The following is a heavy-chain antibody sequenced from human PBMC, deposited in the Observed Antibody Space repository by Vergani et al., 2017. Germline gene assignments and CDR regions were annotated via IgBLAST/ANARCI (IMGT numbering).Heavy chain of an antibody. Sequence: DVQLVQSGAEVKKPGATMKISCKVSGYTFTDHYMHWVKQAPGKGLEWMGLVDPEDGETIYAEKFKGRVTIAADTSTDTVHLELGSLRSEDTAVYYCATPQTVTTGGMEVWGQGTTVIVSS. CDR2: VDPEDGET. CDR3: ATPQTVTTGGMEV. J-gene: IGHJ6*02. V-gene: IGHV1-69-2*01. CDR1: GYTFTDHY. D-gene: IGHD4-17*01.